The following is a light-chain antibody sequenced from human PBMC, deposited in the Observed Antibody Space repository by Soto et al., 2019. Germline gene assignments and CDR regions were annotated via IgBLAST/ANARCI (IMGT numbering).Light chain of an antibody. CDR2: EDS. Sequence: SYDLTQPPSVAVAPGQTARMTCGGNNIGSKRVQWYQHKAGQAPVMVVYEDSDRPSGIPERFSGSNSGNTATLTISRVEAGDEADYYCQVWDSTSDLAVFGTGTKVT. J-gene: IGLJ1*01. CDR3: QVWDSTSDLAV. CDR1: NIGSKR. V-gene: IGLV3-21*02.